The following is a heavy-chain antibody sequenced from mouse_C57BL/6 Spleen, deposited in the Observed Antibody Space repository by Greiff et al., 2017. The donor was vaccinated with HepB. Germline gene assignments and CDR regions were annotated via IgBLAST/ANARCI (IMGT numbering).Heavy chain of an antibody. CDR2: IWSGGST. CDR3: ARNHGSSYGWYFDV. Sequence: VMLVESGPGLVQPSQSLSITCTVSGFSLTSYGVHWVRQSPGKGLEWLGVIWSGGSTDYNAAFISRLSISKDNSKSQVFFKMNRLQADDTAIYYCARNHGSSYGWYFDVWGTGTTVTVSS. V-gene: IGHV2-2*01. CDR1: GFSLTSYG. J-gene: IGHJ1*03. D-gene: IGHD1-1*01.